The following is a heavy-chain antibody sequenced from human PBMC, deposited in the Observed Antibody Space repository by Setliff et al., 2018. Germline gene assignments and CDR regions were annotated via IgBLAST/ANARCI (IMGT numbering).Heavy chain of an antibody. CDR2: ISGSGGST. D-gene: IGHD2-15*01. CDR1: GFTFSSYA. Sequence: HPGGSLRLSCAASGFTFSSYAMSWVRQAPGKGLEWVSAISGSGGSTYYADSVKGRFTISRDNSKNTVYLDVNSLRAEDTAVYYCAKRGPYCSGGTCHYYFDYWGQGTLVTVSS. J-gene: IGHJ4*02. CDR3: AKRGPYCSGGTCHYYFDY. V-gene: IGHV3-23*01.